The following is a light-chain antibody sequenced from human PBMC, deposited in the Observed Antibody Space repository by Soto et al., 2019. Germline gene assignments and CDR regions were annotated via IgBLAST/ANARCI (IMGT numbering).Light chain of an antibody. Sequence: DIQMTQSPSSLSASVGDRVTVTCRASQSIGRYLNWYQQKPGKAPKLLIYDVSSLKTGVPSRFSGDESGTDFTLTINGLQPEDFATYYCQQSFSAPRTFGQGTKLEIQ. CDR2: DVS. CDR1: QSIGRY. J-gene: IGKJ2*01. CDR3: QQSFSAPRT. V-gene: IGKV1-39*01.